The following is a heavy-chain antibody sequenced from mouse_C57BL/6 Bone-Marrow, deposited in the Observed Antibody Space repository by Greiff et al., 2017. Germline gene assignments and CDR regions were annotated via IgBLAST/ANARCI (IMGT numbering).Heavy chain of an antibody. CDR3: ARDALPSYAMDY. CDR1: GFTFSDFY. J-gene: IGHJ4*01. CDR2: SRNKANDYTT. D-gene: IGHD5-1*01. V-gene: IGHV7-1*01. Sequence: EVHVVESGGGLVQSGRSLRLSCATSGFTFSDFYMEWVRQAPGKGLEWIAASRNKANDYTTEYSASVKGRFIVSRDTSQSILYLQMNALRAEDTAIYYCARDALPSYAMDYWGQGTSVTVSS.